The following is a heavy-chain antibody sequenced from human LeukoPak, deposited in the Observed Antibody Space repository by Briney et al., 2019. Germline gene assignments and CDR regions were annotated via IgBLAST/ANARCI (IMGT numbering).Heavy chain of an antibody. J-gene: IGHJ6*03. CDR1: GGSISSHS. CDR3: AREGSGDYVPSAYFYYYMDF. CDR2: IFPSGFT. D-gene: IGHD3-10*02. V-gene: IGHV4-4*07. Sequence: SETLSLTCTVSGGSISSHSWSWIRQPAGKGLEWIGRIFPSGFTNYNPSLKTRVTMSEDTSKNHFSLKLRSVTAADTAVYYCAREGSGDYVPSAYFYYYMDFWGKGTTVTVSS.